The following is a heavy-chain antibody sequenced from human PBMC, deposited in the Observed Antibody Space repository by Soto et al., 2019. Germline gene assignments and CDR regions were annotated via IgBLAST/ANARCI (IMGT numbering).Heavy chain of an antibody. CDR3: ARDGLTGTTWEVNWFDP. CDR2: TYYRSKWYN. V-gene: IGHV6-1*01. J-gene: IGHJ5*02. CDR1: GDSVSSNSAA. D-gene: IGHD1-7*01. Sequence: SQTLSLTCAISGDSVSSNSAAWNWIRQSPSRGLEWLGRTYYRSKWYNDYAGSVKSRITINPDTSKNQFSMQLNSATPEDTAVYYCARDGLTGTTWEVNWFDPWGQGTLVAVSS.